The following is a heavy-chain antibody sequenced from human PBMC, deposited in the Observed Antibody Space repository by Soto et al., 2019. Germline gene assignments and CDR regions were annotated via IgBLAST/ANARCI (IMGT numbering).Heavy chain of an antibody. CDR3: ARESGVTKYYYYYYGMDV. J-gene: IGHJ6*02. V-gene: IGHV3-33*01. CDR1: GFTFSSYG. Sequence: QVQLVESGGGVVQPGRSLRLSCAASGFTFSSYGMHWVRQAPGKGLEWAAVIWYDGSNKYYADSVKGRFTISRDNSKNTLYLQMNSLRAEDTAVYYCARESGVTKYYYYYYGMDVWGQGTTVTVSS. D-gene: IGHD5-18*01. CDR2: IWYDGSNK.